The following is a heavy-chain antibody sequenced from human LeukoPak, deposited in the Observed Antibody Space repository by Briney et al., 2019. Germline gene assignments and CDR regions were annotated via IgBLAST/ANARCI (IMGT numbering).Heavy chain of an antibody. CDR3: AREGDYYDSSGPNWYFDL. CDR2: IKQDASDK. V-gene: IGHV3-7*01. J-gene: IGHJ2*01. D-gene: IGHD3-22*01. CDR1: GFTFSSHW. Sequence: GGSLRLSCAASGFTFSSHWMSWVRQAPGKGLEWVAYIKQDASDKYYVDSMKGRFTISRDNAKNSLYLQMNSLRAEDTAVYYCAREGDYYDSSGPNWYFDLWGRGTLVTVSS.